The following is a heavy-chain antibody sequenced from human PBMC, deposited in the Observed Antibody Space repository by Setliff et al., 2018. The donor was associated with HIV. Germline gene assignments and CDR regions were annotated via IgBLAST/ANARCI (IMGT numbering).Heavy chain of an antibody. Sequence: PSETLSLTCVVSGGSISSSNWWSWVRQPPGKGLEWIGEIYHSGDINYNPSLKSRVTISLDRSKNQFSLQLSSVTAADTAVYYCARDQGLQGLDYWGQGTLVTVSS. D-gene: IGHD4-4*01. CDR3: ARDQGLQGLDY. CDR1: GGSISSSNW. CDR2: IYHSGDI. V-gene: IGHV4-4*02. J-gene: IGHJ4*02.